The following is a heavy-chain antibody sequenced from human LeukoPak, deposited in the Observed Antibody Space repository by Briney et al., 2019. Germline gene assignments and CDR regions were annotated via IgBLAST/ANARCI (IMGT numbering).Heavy chain of an antibody. CDR2: IFHTGGT. Sequence: PSETLSLTCTVSGGSISGTPYYWDWIRQSPGKGLEWIGNIFHTGGTSFHPSLKGRVTMSVDTSKNQFSLRLSSVTAADTAVYYCARHRGSSSNFDSWGQGTLVTVSS. D-gene: IGHD6-6*01. CDR1: GGSISGTPYY. CDR3: ARHRGSSSNFDS. J-gene: IGHJ4*02. V-gene: IGHV4-39*01.